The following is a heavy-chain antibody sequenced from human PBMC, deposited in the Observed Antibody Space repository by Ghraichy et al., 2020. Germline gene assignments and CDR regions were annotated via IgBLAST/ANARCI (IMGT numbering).Heavy chain of an antibody. CDR2: IYYSGST. CDR1: GGSISSYY. Sequence: SETLSLTCTVSGGSISSYYWSWIRQPPGKGLEWIGYIYYSGSTNYNPSLKSRVTISVDTSKNQFSLKLSSVTAADTAVYYCARHASSSWYDYWGQGTLVTVSS. V-gene: IGHV4-59*08. CDR3: ARHASSSWYDY. D-gene: IGHD6-13*01. J-gene: IGHJ4*02.